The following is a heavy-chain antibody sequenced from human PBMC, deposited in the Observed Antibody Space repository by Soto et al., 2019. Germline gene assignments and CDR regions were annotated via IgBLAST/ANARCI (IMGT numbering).Heavy chain of an antibody. CDR3: ARGRVAAAKLVY. J-gene: IGHJ4*02. CDR2: MNPNSGNT. Sequence: GASVKVSCKASGYTFTSYDINWVRQATGQGLEWMGWMNPNSGNTGYAQKFQGRVTMTRNTSISTAYMELSSLRSEDTAVYYCARGRVAAAKLVYWGQGTLVTVSS. D-gene: IGHD6-13*01. CDR1: GYTFTSYD. V-gene: IGHV1-8*01.